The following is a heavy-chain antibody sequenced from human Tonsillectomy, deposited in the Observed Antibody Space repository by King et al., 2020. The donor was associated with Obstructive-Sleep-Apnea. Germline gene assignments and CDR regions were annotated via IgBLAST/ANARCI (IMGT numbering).Heavy chain of an antibody. Sequence: VQLVESGGGVVQPGGSLRLSCAASGFTFSSYGMHWVRPAPGKGLEWGAFVRYDGTNDYYADSVKGRFTISRDNSKNTLYLQMSSLRAEDTAVYYCAKDLVTLSHPYYYYYALDVWGQGTTVTVSS. CDR2: VRYDGTND. CDR1: GFTFSSYG. V-gene: IGHV3-30*02. J-gene: IGHJ6*02. D-gene: IGHD4-23*01. CDR3: AKDLVTLSHPYYYYYALDV.